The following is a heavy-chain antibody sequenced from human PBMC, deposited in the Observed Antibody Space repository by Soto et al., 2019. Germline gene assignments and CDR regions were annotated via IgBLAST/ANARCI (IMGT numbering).Heavy chain of an antibody. CDR1: GYRFDHYR. J-gene: IGHJ6*02. D-gene: IGHD3-9*01. CDR2: TDPSDSSN. Sequence: LKLSCKGFGYRFDHYRITLVRQVPGKGLEGMGKTDPSDSSNNYSPAFEGHVTISLDKSITTAYLQWSSLKASDTAIYYFARVGHDYDNSGMDGWGPGSTVTV. V-gene: IGHV5-10-1*01. CDR3: ARVGHDYDNSGMDG.